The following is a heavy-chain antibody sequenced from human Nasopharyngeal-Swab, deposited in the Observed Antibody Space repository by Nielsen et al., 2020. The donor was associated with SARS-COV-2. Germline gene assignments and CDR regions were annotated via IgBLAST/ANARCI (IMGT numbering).Heavy chain of an antibody. CDR1: GGSISSGGYY. V-gene: IGHV4-31*11. D-gene: IGHD3-22*01. CDR2: IYYSGST. Sequence: SETLSLTCAVSGGSISSGGYYWSWIRQHPGKGLEWIGYIYYSGSTYYNPSLKSRVTITVDTSKNQFSLKLSSVTAADTAVYYCASSSITMIVVVTHFDYWGQGTLVTVSS. J-gene: IGHJ4*02. CDR3: ASSSITMIVVVTHFDY.